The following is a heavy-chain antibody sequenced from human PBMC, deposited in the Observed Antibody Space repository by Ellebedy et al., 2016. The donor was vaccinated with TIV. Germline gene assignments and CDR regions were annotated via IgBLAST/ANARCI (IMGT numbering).Heavy chain of an antibody. J-gene: IGHJ4*02. CDR1: GYTFTKYY. V-gene: IGHV1-46*01. CDR2: LDARVGST. D-gene: IGHD4-17*01. CDR3: ASVPSAGADF. Sequence: ASVKVSCKTSGYTFTKYYFHWIRQAPGQGLEWMGVLDARVGSTTYAQRLQGRLTLTRDTSTRTVYMELNNLRSEDTAVYYCASVPSAGADFWGQGTLVTVSS.